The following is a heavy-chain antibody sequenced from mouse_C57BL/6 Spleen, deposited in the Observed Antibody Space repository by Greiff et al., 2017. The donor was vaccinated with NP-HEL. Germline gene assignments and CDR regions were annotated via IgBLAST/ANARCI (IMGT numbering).Heavy chain of an antibody. CDR1: GFTFSSYA. D-gene: IGHD1-1*01. CDR2: ISDGGSYT. V-gene: IGHV5-4*01. J-gene: IGHJ3*01. CDR3: AREDYYGSSPAWFAY. Sequence: EVKLMESGGGLVKPGGSLKLSCAASGFTFSSYAMSWVRQTPEKRLEWVATISDGGSYTYYPDNVKGRFTISRDNAKNNLYLQMSHLKSEDRAMYYCAREDYYGSSPAWFAYWGQGTLVTVSA.